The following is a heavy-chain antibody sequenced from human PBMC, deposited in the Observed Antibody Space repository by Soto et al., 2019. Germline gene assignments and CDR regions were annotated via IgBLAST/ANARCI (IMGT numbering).Heavy chain of an antibody. D-gene: IGHD3-3*01. V-gene: IGHV3-23*02. CDR3: ARATDDYGFWSGYLY. CDR2: ISDSGGSS. CDR1: GFTFSSYA. Sequence: EVQLLESGGGLVQPGGSLRLSCAASGFTFSSYAMSWVRQAPGKGLEWVSSISDSGGSSYYGHSVKGRFTISRDNSKHTLNLQMNNPRAEANAVYFCARATDDYGFWSGYLYWGPGTLVSVSS. J-gene: IGHJ4*02.